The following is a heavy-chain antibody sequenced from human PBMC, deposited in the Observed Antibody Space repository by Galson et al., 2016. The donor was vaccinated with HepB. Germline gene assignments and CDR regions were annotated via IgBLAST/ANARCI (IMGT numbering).Heavy chain of an antibody. V-gene: IGHV3-30*04. Sequence: SLRLSCAASGLTFTGYAIHWVRQAPGKGLEWVAVISYDGSNKYYADSVKGRFTNSRDDSKNTLYLQMDSLRPEDTAVYYCARVGFGRSYGQGFDYWGQGTLVTVSS. CDR2: ISYDGSNK. D-gene: IGHD3-16*01. CDR1: GLTFTGYA. J-gene: IGHJ4*02. CDR3: ARVGFGRSYGQGFDY.